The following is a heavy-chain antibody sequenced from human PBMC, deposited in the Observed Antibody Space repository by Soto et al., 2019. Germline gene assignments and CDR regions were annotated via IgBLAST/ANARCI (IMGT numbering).Heavy chain of an antibody. V-gene: IGHV2-70*16. CDR1: FPYNTSRKC. D-gene: IGHD1-7*01. CDR2: VDWDDDK. Sequence: FPYNTSRKCVSWIRQPPGKALEWLARVDWDDDKFYSTSLKTRLTIPKDTSKNQVVLTMTNMDPVDTATYYCARITGTRYYFDYWGQGALVSVPS. CDR3: ARITGTRYYFDY. J-gene: IGHJ4*02.